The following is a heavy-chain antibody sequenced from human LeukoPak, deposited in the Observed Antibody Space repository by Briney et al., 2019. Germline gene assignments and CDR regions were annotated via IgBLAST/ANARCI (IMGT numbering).Heavy chain of an antibody. CDR1: GGSISSYY. Sequence: SQTLSLTCTVSGGSISSYYWSWIRQPPGKGLEWIGYIYYSGSTNYNPSLKSRVTISVDTSKNQFSLKLSSVTAADTAVYYCARERRHSSSWCFDYWGQGTLVTVSS. CDR2: IYYSGST. CDR3: ARERRHSSSWCFDY. J-gene: IGHJ4*02. V-gene: IGHV4-59*12. D-gene: IGHD6-13*01.